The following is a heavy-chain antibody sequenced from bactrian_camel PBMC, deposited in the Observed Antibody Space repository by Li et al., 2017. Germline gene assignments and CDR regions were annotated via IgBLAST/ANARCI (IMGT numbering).Heavy chain of an antibody. Sequence: VQLVESGGGLVQAGGSLSLSCVASEETYCMGWIRQAPGQEREWVTAIDERDGSSRYADSVKGRFTISKDNAKNTLYLQMTSLEVEDTGMYYCAATPTSGCYGVPSFGRVNHWGQGTQVTVS. CDR1: EETYC. CDR2: IDERDGSS. V-gene: IGHV3S44*01. J-gene: IGHJ4*01. CDR3: AATPTSGCYGVPSFGRVNH. D-gene: IGHD3*01.